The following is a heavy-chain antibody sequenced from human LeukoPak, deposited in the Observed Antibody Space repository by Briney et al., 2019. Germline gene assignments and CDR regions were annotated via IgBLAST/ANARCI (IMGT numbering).Heavy chain of an antibody. CDR3: ARVTSPYVFDI. CDR2: INQDGSEK. CDR1: GYTFSSYW. D-gene: IGHD3-3*01. V-gene: IGHV3-7*01. Sequence: GGSLRLSCAASGYTFSSYWMTWVRQAPGKGLEWVANINQDGSEKYYLDSVKGRFTMSRDNAKNSLYLQMNSLRAEDTAVYYCARVTSPYVFDIWGQGTMVTVSS. J-gene: IGHJ3*02.